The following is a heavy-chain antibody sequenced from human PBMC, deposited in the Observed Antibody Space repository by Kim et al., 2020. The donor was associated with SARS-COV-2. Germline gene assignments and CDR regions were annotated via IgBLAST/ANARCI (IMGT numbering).Heavy chain of an antibody. Sequence: GGSLRLSCAASGFTFSIYGMHWVRQAPGKGLEWVADISYDGSNKYYADSVKGRFTISRDNSKNTLYLQMNSLRAEDTAVYYCAPRNVDTLMVIPAWGQGTLVTVSS. D-gene: IGHD5-18*01. CDR2: ISYDGSNK. CDR3: APRNVDTLMVIPA. CDR1: GFTFSIYG. V-gene: IGHV3-30*03. J-gene: IGHJ5*02.